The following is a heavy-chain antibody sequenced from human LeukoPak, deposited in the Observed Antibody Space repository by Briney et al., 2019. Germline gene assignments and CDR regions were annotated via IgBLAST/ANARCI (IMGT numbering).Heavy chain of an antibody. J-gene: IGHJ3*02. CDR1: GFTFSSYS. CDR2: ISSSSSYI. D-gene: IGHD1-1*01. Sequence: PGGSLRLSCAASGFTFSSYSMNWVRQAPGKGLEWVSSISSSSSYIYYADSVKGRFTISRDNAKNSLYLQMNSLRAEDTAVYYCARDTTGTTAGAFDIWGQGTMVTVSS. V-gene: IGHV3-21*04. CDR3: ARDTTGTTAGAFDI.